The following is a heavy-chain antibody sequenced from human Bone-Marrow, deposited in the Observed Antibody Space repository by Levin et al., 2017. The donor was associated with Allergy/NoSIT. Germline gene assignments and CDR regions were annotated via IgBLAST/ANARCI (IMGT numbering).Heavy chain of an antibody. Sequence: SGPTLVKPTQTLTLTCTISGFSLNTYGVGVGWIRQPPGKALEWLAFIFWDDDKRYSPSLKSRLSITTDTSKNQVVLTMTNMDPVDTATYFCAHAVVVIPANVPIHYFNYWGPGTLVTVSS. CDR3: AHAVVVIPANVPIHYFNY. CDR1: GFSLNTYGVG. V-gene: IGHV2-5*02. J-gene: IGHJ4*02. D-gene: IGHD2-21*01. CDR2: IFWDDDK.